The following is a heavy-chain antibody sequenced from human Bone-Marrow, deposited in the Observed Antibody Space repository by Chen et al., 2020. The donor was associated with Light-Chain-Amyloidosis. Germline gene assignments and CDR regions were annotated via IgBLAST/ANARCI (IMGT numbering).Heavy chain of an antibody. D-gene: IGHD5-12*01. J-gene: IGHJ4*02. V-gene: IGHV4-39*01. CDR1: GGSLSSSTYY. CDR3: AGHSGYHYFDN. Sequence: QLQLQESGPGLVKPSETLSLTGTVAGGSLSSSTYYWGWIRQPPGKGLEWIGTIYYSGSTYYNPSLKSRVTISVDTSPNQFSLNLSSVTAADTAVYYCAGHSGYHYFDNWGQGTPVTVSS. CDR2: IYYSGST.